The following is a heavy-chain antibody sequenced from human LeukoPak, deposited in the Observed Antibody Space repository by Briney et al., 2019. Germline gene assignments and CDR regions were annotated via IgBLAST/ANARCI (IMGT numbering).Heavy chain of an antibody. CDR1: GYTFTSYE. Sequence: ASVKVSCKASGYTFTSYEINWVRQATGQGLEWMGWMNPNSGNTGYAQKFQGRVTMTRNTSISTAYMELSSLRSEDTAVYYCARTRITIFGVAIIHYYGMDVWGQGTTVTVSS. J-gene: IGHJ6*02. V-gene: IGHV1-8*01. D-gene: IGHD3-3*01. CDR2: MNPNSGNT. CDR3: ARTRITIFGVAIIHYYGMDV.